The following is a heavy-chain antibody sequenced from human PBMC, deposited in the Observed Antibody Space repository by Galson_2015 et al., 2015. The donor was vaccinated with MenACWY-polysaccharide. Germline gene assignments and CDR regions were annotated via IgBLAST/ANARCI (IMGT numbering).Heavy chain of an antibody. V-gene: IGHV3-30*02. D-gene: IGHD6-13*01. J-gene: IGHJ4*02. CDR1: GFTFKDYG. CDR2: IRSDAKNK. CDR3: VRGTSTNWSFDY. Sequence: LRLSCAASGFTFKDYGMHWVRQAPGKGLEWVAFIRSDAKNKYFEDSVKGRFTISRDNSKNTLSLQMNSLRDADTAVYYCVRGTSTNWSFDYWGQGIQVTVSS.